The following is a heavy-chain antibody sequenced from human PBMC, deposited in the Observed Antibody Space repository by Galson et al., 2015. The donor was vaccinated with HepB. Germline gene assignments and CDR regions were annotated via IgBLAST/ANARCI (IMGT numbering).Heavy chain of an antibody. V-gene: IGHV4-34*01. CDR1: GASFTDCY. J-gene: IGHJ6*02. D-gene: IGHD3-10*01. Sequence: ETLSLTCAVYGASFTDCYWNWLRQPPGKGPEWIGEINHSGIPKYNPSLRSRLTISIDRSKKQFSLKLKSVTAADTAVYYCPYFFGSGSFFMDVWGQGTAVTVSS. CDR3: PYFFGSGSFFMDV. CDR2: INHSGIP.